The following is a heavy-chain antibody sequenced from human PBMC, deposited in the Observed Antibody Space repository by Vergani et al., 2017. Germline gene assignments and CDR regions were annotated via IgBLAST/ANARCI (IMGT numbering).Heavy chain of an antibody. J-gene: IGHJ6*03. Sequence: QLQLQESDSRLVNPSQTLSLTCTLFGDAISRDTYSWNWVRQPPGKPLEWIGSVYYSGTTYYNPSSGGRVTMSIDKSKNHFSLTLTSVTAADSAFYFCARGQTGYSRDWSTYFFYMDVWGKGTTVTVSS. CDR3: ARGQTGYSRDWSTYFFYMDV. CDR1: GDAISRDTYS. D-gene: IGHD3/OR15-3a*01. V-gene: IGHV4-30-2*01. CDR2: VYYSGTT.